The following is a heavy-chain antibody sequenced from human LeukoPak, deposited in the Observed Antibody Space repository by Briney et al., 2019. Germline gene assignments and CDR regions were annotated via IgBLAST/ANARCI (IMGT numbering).Heavy chain of an antibody. Sequence: GGSLRLSCAASGFSFSTYGMHWVRQAPGKGLEWVAFIRYDGSNKFYADSVKGRFTISRDNSKNTLYLQMNSLRGEDTAVCYCAKGEYSSSSQVFDYWGQGTLVTVSS. CDR2: IRYDGSNK. D-gene: IGHD6-6*01. CDR1: GFSFSTYG. V-gene: IGHV3-30*02. CDR3: AKGEYSSSSQVFDY. J-gene: IGHJ4*02.